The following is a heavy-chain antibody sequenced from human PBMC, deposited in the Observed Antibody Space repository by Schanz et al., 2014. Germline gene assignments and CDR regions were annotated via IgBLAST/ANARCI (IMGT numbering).Heavy chain of an antibody. Sequence: VQLVESGGGLVKPGGSLRLSCAASGFTFSTYAMSWVRQAPGKGLEWVSSISSSGSYIYYADSVKGRFSISRDNAKNSLFLQMNSLRVDDTAVFYCAKGMGYCSGGTCYDYYDYGLDVWGQGTTVTVSS. V-gene: IGHV3-21*02. D-gene: IGHD2-15*01. CDR2: ISSSGSYI. CDR1: GFTFSTYA. CDR3: AKGMGYCSGGTCYDYYDYGLDV. J-gene: IGHJ6*02.